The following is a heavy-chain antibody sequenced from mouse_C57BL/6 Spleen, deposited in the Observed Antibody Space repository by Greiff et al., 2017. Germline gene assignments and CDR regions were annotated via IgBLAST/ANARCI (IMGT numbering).Heavy chain of an antibody. D-gene: IGHD2-2*01. V-gene: IGHV1-61*01. J-gene: IGHJ1*03. Sequence: QVHVKQSGAELVRPGSSVKLSCKASGYTFTSYWMDWVKQRPGQGLEWIGYIYPSDSDTHYNQKFKDKATLTVDKSSSTAYMQLSSLTSEVSAVYYCVIYYAYDGGYFDVWGTGTTVTVSS. CDR2: IYPSDSDT. CDR3: VIYYAYDGGYFDV. CDR1: GYTFTSYW.